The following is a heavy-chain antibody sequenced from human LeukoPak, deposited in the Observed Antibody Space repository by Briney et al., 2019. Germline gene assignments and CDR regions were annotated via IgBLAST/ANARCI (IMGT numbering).Heavy chain of an antibody. CDR1: GFTLSSYE. J-gene: IGHJ6*02. Sequence: GGSLRLSCAASGFTLSSYEMNWVRQAPGKGLEWVSYISSSGSTIYYADSVKGRFTISRDNAKNSLYLQMNSLRAEDTAVYYCARDGPPMIVTDYGMDVWGQGTTVTVSS. CDR3: ARDGPPMIVTDYGMDV. CDR2: ISSSGSTI. D-gene: IGHD3-22*01. V-gene: IGHV3-48*03.